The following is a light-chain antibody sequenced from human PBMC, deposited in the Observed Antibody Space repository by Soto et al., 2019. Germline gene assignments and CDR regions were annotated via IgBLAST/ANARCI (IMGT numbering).Light chain of an antibody. Sequence: QSVLTQPPSASGSPGQSVTISCSGTSRDVGAYNYVSWYQQHPGKAPRLLIYEVSKRPSGVPDRFSGSKSGNTASLTVSGLLAEDEADYYCSSFAGGNYGYVFGSGTKVTVL. V-gene: IGLV2-8*01. CDR3: SSFAGGNYGYV. J-gene: IGLJ1*01. CDR1: SRDVGAYNY. CDR2: EVS.